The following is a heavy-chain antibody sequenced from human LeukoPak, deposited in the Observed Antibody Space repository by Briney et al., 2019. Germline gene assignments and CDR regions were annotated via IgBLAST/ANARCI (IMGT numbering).Heavy chain of an antibody. J-gene: IGHJ4*02. D-gene: IGHD3-10*01. V-gene: IGHV1-69*13. CDR1: GYTFTSYG. Sequence: GASVKVSCKASGYTFTSYGISWVRQAPGQGLEWMGGIIPIFGTANYAQKFQGRVTITADESTSTAYMELSSLRSEDTAVYYCARLADYGSGSYYNQGGYFDYWGQGTLVTVSS. CDR3: ARLADYGSGSYYNQGGYFDY. CDR2: IIPIFGTA.